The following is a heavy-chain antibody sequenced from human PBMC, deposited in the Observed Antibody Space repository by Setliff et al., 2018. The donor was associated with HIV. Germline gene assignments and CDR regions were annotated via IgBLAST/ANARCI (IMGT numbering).Heavy chain of an antibody. J-gene: IGHJ4*02. D-gene: IGHD4-17*01. CDR1: GDSISGYY. CDR2: IYTSGST. V-gene: IGHV4-4*07. CDR3: VRDDYGDNGKGFDY. Sequence: SETLSLTCTSYGDSISGYYWSWIRQPAGTGLEWIGRIYTSGSTNYNPSLKSRVTMSVDTSNNPISLRLSSVTAADTAMYYCVRDDYGDNGKGFDYWGPGTLVTVSS.